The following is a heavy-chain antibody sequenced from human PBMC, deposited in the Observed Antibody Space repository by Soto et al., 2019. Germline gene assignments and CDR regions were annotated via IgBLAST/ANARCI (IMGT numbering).Heavy chain of an antibody. J-gene: IGHJ4*02. CDR2: TNSDGSDT. V-gene: IGHV3-74*01. CDR3: ARDRGWSLFDY. CDR1: GFTFSSYW. D-gene: IGHD6-19*01. Sequence: GSVRLSCASSGFTFSSYWMYWVRQAPGKGLVWVSRTNSDGSDTSYADSVKGRFTISRDNAKNTLYLQMNSLRAEDTAVYYCARDRGWSLFDYWGQGTLVTVSS.